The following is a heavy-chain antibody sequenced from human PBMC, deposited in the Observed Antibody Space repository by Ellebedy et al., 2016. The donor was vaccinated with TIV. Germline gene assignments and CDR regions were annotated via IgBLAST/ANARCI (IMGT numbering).Heavy chain of an antibody. CDR3: ASWYFDY. Sequence: SQTLSLTCAISGDSVSSNSAAWNWIRQSPSRGLEWLGKTYYRSKWYTNYAVAVKSRITINTDTSKNQFSLQLNSVTPEDTAVYYCASWYFDYWGQGSPVTVSS. V-gene: IGHV6-1*01. CDR2: TYYRSKWYT. J-gene: IGHJ4*02. CDR1: GDSVSSNSAA.